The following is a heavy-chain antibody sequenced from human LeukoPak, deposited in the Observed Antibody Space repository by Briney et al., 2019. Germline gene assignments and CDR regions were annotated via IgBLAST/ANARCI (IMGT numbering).Heavy chain of an antibody. CDR1: GGSISSYY. CDR3: ARLPNDYFDY. CDR2: IYYSGST. Sequence: PSETPSLTCTVSGGSISSYYWSWIRQPPGKGLEWIGYIYYSGSTNYNPSLKSRVTISVDTSKNQFSLKLSSVTAADTAVYYCARLPNDYFDYWGQGTLVTVSS. J-gene: IGHJ4*02. V-gene: IGHV4-59*01.